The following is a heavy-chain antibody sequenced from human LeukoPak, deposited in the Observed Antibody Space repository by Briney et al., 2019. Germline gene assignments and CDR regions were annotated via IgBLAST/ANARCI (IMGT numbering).Heavy chain of an antibody. J-gene: IGHJ4*02. CDR1: GDPVWSYY. D-gene: IGHD5-24*01. CDR3: ARGAYADRTGYNLDS. Sequence: PSETLSLTCSVSGDPVWSYYLTWVRQPPEKGLEWIGYVFFGGQTNYNPSVKSRVTISLDTSRSQLSLNLTSVTAADSAMYYCARGAYADRTGYNLDSWGQGTLVIVSS. V-gene: IGHV4-59*02. CDR2: VFFGGQT.